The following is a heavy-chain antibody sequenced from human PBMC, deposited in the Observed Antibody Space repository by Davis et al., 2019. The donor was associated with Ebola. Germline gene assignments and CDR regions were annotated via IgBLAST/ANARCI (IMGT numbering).Heavy chain of an antibody. Sequence: GGSLRRSCKGSGYSFTSYWIGWVRQLPGKGLEWMGIIYPGDSDTRYSPSFQGQVTISADKSISTAYLQWSSLKASDTAMYYCARGYCSGGSCPGYFDYWGQGTLVTVSS. CDR2: IYPGDSDT. J-gene: IGHJ4*02. V-gene: IGHV5-51*01. CDR3: ARGYCSGGSCPGYFDY. D-gene: IGHD2-15*01. CDR1: GYSFTSYW.